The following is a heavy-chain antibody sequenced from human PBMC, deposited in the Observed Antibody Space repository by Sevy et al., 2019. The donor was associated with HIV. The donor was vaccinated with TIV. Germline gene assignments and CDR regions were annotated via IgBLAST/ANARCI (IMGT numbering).Heavy chain of an antibody. D-gene: IGHD5-18*01. Sequence: GGSLRLSCVASGFTFRNNWMSWVRQAPGKGLEWVANIKQGASEKYYVDSVKGRFTISRDNSKNTLYLQMNSLRVEDTAVYYCARGKSGYGYGLDYWGQGTLVTVSS. CDR3: ARGKSGYGYGLDY. CDR1: GFTFRNNW. CDR2: IKQGASEK. V-gene: IGHV3-7*01. J-gene: IGHJ4*02.